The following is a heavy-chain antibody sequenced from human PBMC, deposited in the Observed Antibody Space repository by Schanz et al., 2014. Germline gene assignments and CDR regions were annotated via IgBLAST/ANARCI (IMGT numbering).Heavy chain of an antibody. CDR3: ASLIGTTSAHFYGMDV. CDR1: GFSFSTHA. CDR2: IKQDGSEK. V-gene: IGHV3-7*03. Sequence: EVQLVESGGGLVQPGGSLRLSCAASGFSFSTHAMSWVRQAPGQGLEWVANIKQDGSEKYYVDSVKGRFTISRDNSKNTVYLQMNSLRAEDTAVYFCASLIGTTSAHFYGMDVWGQGTTVTVSS. J-gene: IGHJ6*02. D-gene: IGHD1-7*01.